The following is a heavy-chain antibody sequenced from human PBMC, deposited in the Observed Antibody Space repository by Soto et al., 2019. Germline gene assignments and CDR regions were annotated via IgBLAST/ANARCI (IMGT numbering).Heavy chain of an antibody. CDR1: GFTFSDHY. J-gene: IGHJ3*02. D-gene: IGHD3-3*01. V-gene: IGHV3-72*01. CDR2: IRNKANSYTT. Sequence: EVQLVESGGGLVQPGGSLRLSCAVSGFTFSDHYMDWVRQAPGKGLEWVGHIRNKANSYTTECAASVRGRFTISRDDSKNSLYLHMNSLITEDTAVYYCATGSGADYPFDIWGQGTMVTVSS. CDR3: ATGSGADYPFDI.